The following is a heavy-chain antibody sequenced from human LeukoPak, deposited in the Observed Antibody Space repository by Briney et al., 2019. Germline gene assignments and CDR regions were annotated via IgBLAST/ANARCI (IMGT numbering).Heavy chain of an antibody. Sequence: KASETLSLTCAVSGVSISSSNWWSWVRQPPGQGLGWVGEIYDSGSTNYNPSLKSRVTISVDKSYIQFSLKLTSVTAADTAVYYCARLWQQLGEIWFDRWGQATLVTVSS. CDR2: IYDSGST. J-gene: IGHJ5*02. V-gene: IGHV4-4*02. CDR3: ARLWQQLGEIWFDR. CDR1: GVSISSSNW. D-gene: IGHD6-13*01.